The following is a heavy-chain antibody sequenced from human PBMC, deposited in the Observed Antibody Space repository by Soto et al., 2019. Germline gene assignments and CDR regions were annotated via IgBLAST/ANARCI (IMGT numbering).Heavy chain of an antibody. J-gene: IGHJ4*02. V-gene: IGHV3-23*01. D-gene: IGHD3-22*01. CDR2: ISGSGGST. Sequence: GSLRLSCAASGFTFSIYAMSLVLQAPGKGLDWVSAISGSGGSTYYADSVKGRFTISRDNSKNTLYLQMNSLRAEDTAVYYCAKEDYDSSGYYTYWGQGTLVTVSS. CDR1: GFTFSIYA. CDR3: AKEDYDSSGYYTY.